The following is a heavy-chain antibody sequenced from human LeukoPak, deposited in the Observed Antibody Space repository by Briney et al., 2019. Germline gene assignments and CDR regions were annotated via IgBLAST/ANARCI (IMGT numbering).Heavy chain of an antibody. V-gene: IGHV3-7*01. J-gene: IGHJ6*03. D-gene: IGHD3-22*01. Sequence: GGSLRLSCAASGFTFSDYYMSWIRQAPGKGLEWVANIKQDGSEKYYVDSVKGRFTISRDNAKNSLYLQMNSLRAEDTAVYYCARVGVVVRTNYYYYMDVWGKGTTVTVSS. CDR1: GFTFSDYY. CDR2: IKQDGSEK. CDR3: ARVGVVVRTNYYYYMDV.